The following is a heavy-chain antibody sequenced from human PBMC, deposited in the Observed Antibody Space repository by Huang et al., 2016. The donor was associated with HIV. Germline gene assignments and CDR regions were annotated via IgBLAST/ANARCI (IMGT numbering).Heavy chain of an antibody. V-gene: IGHV1-69*01. J-gene: IGHJ4*02. CDR3: AMSLRYQYDSRSYWGRYFDY. CDR2: IIPRVRAP. CDR1: GGSFSDQI. D-gene: IGHD3-16*01. Sequence: QVQLEQSGPAVRKPGSSVKVSCQASGGSFSDQISSWVRQAPGQRFEWMGGIIPRVRAPADAKEFKGRVTMTADESTATIYMELNSLTSEDTAVYYCAMSLRYQYDSRSYWGRYFDYWGQGTLVTVSS.